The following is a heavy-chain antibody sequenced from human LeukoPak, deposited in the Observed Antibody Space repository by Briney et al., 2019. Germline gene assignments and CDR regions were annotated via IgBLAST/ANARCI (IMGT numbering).Heavy chain of an antibody. CDR3: AREGSSSFDY. V-gene: IGHV6-1*01. CDR2: TYYRSKWYY. J-gene: IGHJ4*02. Sequence: SQTLSLTCAPSGDSVSSNSAAWNWIRQSPSGGLEWLGRTYYRSKWYYDYAVSVTSRITINPDTSKNQFSLHLNSVTPEDTAVYYCAREGSSSFDYWGQGTLVTVSS. CDR1: GDSVSSNSAA. D-gene: IGHD3-10*01.